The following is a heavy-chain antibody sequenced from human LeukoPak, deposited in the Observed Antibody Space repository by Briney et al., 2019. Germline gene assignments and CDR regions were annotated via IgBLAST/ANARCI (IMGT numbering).Heavy chain of an antibody. D-gene: IGHD6-19*01. J-gene: IGHJ4*02. CDR3: APHGLVH. CDR1: GFTFDDYA. CDR2: ISGDGGST. V-gene: IGHV3-43*02. Sequence: GGSLRLSCAASGFTFDDYAMHWVRQAPGKGLEWVSLISGDGGSTYYADSVKGRFTISRDNSKNSLYLQMNSLRTEDTASYYCAPHGLVHWGQGTLVTVSS.